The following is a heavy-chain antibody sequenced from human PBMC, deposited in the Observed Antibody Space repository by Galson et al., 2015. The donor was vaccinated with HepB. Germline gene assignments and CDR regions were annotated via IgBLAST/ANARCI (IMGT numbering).Heavy chain of an antibody. Sequence: SVKVSCKAAGYSGTSTGFSGVRQGSVQGLEGMGWYSGYNGNSNYAPQPQVRVTVTTDTSTSTAYMELRSLRSDDTAVYYCARDHGYSYGFDPWGQGTLSPSPQ. D-gene: IGHD5-18*01. V-gene: IGHV1-18*01. J-gene: IGHJ5*02. CDR1: GYSGTSTG. CDR2: YSGYNGNS. CDR3: ARDHGYSYGFDP.